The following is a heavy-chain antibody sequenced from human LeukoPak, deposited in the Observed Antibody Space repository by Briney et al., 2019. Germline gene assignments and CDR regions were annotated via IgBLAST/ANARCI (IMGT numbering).Heavy chain of an antibody. CDR1: GGSMSSYY. J-gene: IGHJ4*02. D-gene: IGHD2-2*02. Sequence: SETLSLTCTVSGGSMSSYYWSWIRQPAGKGLEWIEYIYTSGTTDYIPSLKSRVTISVDTSKNQFSLKLSSVTAADTAVYYCAGVSLSYTRGGGGGVDNWGQGILVTVSS. CDR2: IYTSGTT. CDR3: AGVSLSYTRGGGGGVDN. V-gene: IGHV4-4*08.